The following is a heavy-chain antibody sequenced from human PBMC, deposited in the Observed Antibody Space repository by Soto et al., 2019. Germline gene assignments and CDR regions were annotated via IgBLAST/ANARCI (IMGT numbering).Heavy chain of an antibody. V-gene: IGHV3-33*01. D-gene: IGHD6-19*01. Sequence: QVQLVESGGGVVQPGRSLRLSCAASGFIFSGYGMHWVRQAPGKGLEWVAVIWYDGSNENYADSVKGRFTISRDNSKNTLYLQMNRLRAGDTAVYYGTRRFRDGWYSDYWGQGTVVTVSS. CDR3: TRRFRDGWYSDY. J-gene: IGHJ4*02. CDR1: GFIFSGYG. CDR2: IWYDGSNE.